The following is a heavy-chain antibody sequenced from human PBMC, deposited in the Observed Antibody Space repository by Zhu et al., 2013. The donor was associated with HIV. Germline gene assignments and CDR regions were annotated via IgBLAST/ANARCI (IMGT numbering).Heavy chain of an antibody. CDR3: ARGIAPLDY. CDR2: ISPFDGDT. Sequence: QVHLVQSGSEVKKPGASVKVSCKSSGYIFLTYPVSWVRQAPGRGLEWMGWISPFDGDTNYAQKFQGRVTMTTDTSTTTAYMELKSLRSDDTAVYFCARGIAPLDYWGQGTLVTVSS. J-gene: IGHJ4*02. V-gene: IGHV1-18*01. D-gene: IGHD2-21*01. CDR1: GYIFLTYP.